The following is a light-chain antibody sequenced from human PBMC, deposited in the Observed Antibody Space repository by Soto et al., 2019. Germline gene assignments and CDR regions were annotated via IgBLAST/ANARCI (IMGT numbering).Light chain of an antibody. CDR3: QQSYSSPLT. Sequence: TQSPSSLSVSLGDRVTITCRASQSIRNRLGWYQQKPGKAPRLLISAASSWASGIPSRFSGSGSATDFTLTISSLQPEDFALYYCQQSYSSPLTFGGGTKVDIK. V-gene: IGKV1-39*01. CDR2: AAS. CDR1: QSIRNR. J-gene: IGKJ4*01.